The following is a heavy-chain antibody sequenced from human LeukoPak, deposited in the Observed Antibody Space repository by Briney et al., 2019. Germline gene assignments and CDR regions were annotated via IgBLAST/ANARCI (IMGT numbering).Heavy chain of an antibody. CDR2: INHSGST. D-gene: IGHD3-10*01. CDR3: ARRSSEKYYYGSGSWTDY. J-gene: IGHJ4*02. V-gene: IGHV4-34*01. Sequence: SETLSLTCAVYGGSFSGYYWSWIRQPPGKGLEWIGEINHSGSTNYNPSLKSRVTISVDTSKNQFSLKLSSVTAADTAVYYCARRSSEKYYYGSGSWTDYWGQGTLVTVSS. CDR1: GGSFSGYY.